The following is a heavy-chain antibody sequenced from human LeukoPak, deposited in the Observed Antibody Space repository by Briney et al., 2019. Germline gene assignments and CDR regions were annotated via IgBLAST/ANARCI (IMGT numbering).Heavy chain of an antibody. CDR1: GFSFSSYA. CDR3: AKDLTIFGVGSAFDH. V-gene: IGHV3-23*01. J-gene: IGHJ4*02. CDR2: LSGSGGST. Sequence: PGGSLRLSCAASGFSFSSYAMSWVRQAPGKGLEWVPGLSGSGGSTNSADSVKGRFTISRDNSKNTLYLQMNSLRAEDTAIYYCAKDLTIFGVGSAFDHWGQGTLVTVSS. D-gene: IGHD3-3*01.